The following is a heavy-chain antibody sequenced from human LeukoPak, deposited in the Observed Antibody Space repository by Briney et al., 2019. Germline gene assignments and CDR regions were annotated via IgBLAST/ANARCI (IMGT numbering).Heavy chain of an antibody. V-gene: IGHV3-7*01. CDR2: INQDGSEK. CDR1: GFTFETHW. D-gene: IGHD5-12*01. Sequence: GGSLRPSCEASGFTFETHWMTWVRQAPGKGLEWVANINQDGSEKHYVDSVKGRFAISRDNARKSVYLQLNNMRTEDTALYYCARDYCDSSGYYYANDYWGQGTLVAVSS. CDR3: ARDYCDSSGYYYANDY. J-gene: IGHJ4*02.